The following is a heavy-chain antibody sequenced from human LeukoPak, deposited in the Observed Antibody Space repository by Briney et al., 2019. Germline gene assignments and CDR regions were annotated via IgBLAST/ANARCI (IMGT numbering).Heavy chain of an antibody. CDR3: ARDLVDCSGGSCYIFHYYYYMDV. J-gene: IGHJ6*03. Sequence: PSETLSLTCAVYGGSFSGYYWSWIRQPPGKGLKWIGEINHSGSTNYNPSLKSRVTISVDTSKNQFSLKLSSVTAADTAVYYCARDLVDCSGGSCYIFHYYYYMDVWGKGTTVTVSS. V-gene: IGHV4-34*01. CDR1: GGSFSGYY. D-gene: IGHD2-15*01. CDR2: INHSGST.